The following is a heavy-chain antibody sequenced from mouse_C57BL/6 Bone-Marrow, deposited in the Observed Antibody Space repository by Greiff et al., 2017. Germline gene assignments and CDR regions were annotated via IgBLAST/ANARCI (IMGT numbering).Heavy chain of an antibody. CDR2: IDPDNGGT. CDR3: ARAIYYGYPCCFAF. Sequence: VQLQQSGAELVRPGASVKLSCTASGYTFTDYYMHWVKQRPEQGLEWIGWIDPDNGGTDYNSKFQGKATLTADTSSNTAYLQLSSLTAEDSAVYDCARAIYYGYPCCFAFWGQGTPLTVSA. CDR1: GYTFTDYY. V-gene: IGHV14-4*01. D-gene: IGHD2-2*01. J-gene: IGHJ2*01.